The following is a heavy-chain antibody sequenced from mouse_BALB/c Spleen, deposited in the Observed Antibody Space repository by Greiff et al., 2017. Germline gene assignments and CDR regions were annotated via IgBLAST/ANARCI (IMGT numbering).Heavy chain of an antibody. J-gene: IGHJ2*01. CDR3: APDSSGYDY. Sequence: EVQLQESGAELVKPGASVKLSCTASGFNIKDTYMHWVKQRPEQGLVWIGRIDPANGNTKYDPKFQGKATITADKSSNTAYLQLSSLTSEDTAVYYCAPDSSGYDYWGQGTTLTVSS. CDR1: GFNIKDTY. V-gene: IGHV14-3*02. CDR2: IDPANGNT. D-gene: IGHD3-2*01.